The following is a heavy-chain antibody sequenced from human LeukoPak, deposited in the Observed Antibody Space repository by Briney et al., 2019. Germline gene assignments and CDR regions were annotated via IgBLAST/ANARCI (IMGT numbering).Heavy chain of an antibody. CDR3: AKVPLAYGDYEKAYYDY. V-gene: IGHV3-23*01. CDR2: ISGSGGST. CDR1: GFTFSSYA. J-gene: IGHJ4*02. D-gene: IGHD4-17*01. Sequence: GRSLRLSCAASGFTFSSYAMSWVRQAPGKGLEWVSAISGSGGSTYYADSVKGRFTISRDNSKNTLYLQMNSLRAEDTAVYYCAKVPLAYGDYEKAYYDYWGQGTLVTVSS.